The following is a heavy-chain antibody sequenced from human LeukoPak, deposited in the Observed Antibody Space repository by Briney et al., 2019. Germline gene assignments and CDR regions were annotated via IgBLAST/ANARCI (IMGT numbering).Heavy chain of an antibody. CDR3: ARDRRYDFWSGYYRYYYYGMDV. CDR1: GFTFSSYG. D-gene: IGHD3-3*01. CDR2: ISYDGSNK. Sequence: GGSLRLSCAASGFTFSSYGMHWVRQAPGKGLEWVAVISYDGSNKYYADSVKGRFTISRDNSKNTLYLQMNSLRAEDTAVYYCARDRRYDFWSGYYRYYYYGMDVWGQGTTVTVSS. J-gene: IGHJ6*02. V-gene: IGHV3-30*03.